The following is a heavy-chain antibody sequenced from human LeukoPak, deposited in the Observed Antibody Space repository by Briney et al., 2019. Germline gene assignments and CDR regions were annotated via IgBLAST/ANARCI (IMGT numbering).Heavy chain of an antibody. V-gene: IGHV3-11*04. CDR1: RFTFSDYY. J-gene: IGHJ5*02. D-gene: IGHD2-15*01. CDR2: ISSSGSTI. Sequence: GRSLRLSCAASRFTFSDYYMSWLRQARGKGLEWGSYISSSGSTIYYADSVKGRFTISRDNAKNSLYLHMNSLRAEHTAVYYCAREGCSGGSCYLYWFDPWGQGTLVTVSS. CDR3: AREGCSGGSCYLYWFDP.